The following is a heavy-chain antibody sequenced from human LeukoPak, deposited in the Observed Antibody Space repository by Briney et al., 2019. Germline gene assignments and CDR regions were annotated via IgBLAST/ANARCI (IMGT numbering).Heavy chain of an antibody. V-gene: IGHV3-30*18. Sequence: PGGSLRLSCAASGFTFSNNDMSWVRQAPGKGLEWVSVISYDGSNKYYADSVKGRFTISRDNSKNTLYLQMNSLRAEDTAVYYCAKEQQWLVHHYWGQGTLVTVSS. CDR2: ISYDGSNK. J-gene: IGHJ4*02. D-gene: IGHD6-19*01. CDR3: AKEQQWLVHHY. CDR1: GFTFSNND.